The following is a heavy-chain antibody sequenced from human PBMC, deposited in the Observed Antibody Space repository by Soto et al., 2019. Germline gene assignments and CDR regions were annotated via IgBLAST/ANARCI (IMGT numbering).Heavy chain of an antibody. Sequence: QVQLVQSGAEVKKPGASVKVSCKASGYTFTKYAMHWVRQAPGQRLGWMGWINDGNGNTKHTQKFQGRVTITRATSASPAYMEQSSLRAEDTAVYYCAGGMVGGTSQVWGQRTLVAVSS. CDR3: AGGMVGGTSQV. V-gene: IGHV1-3*01. J-gene: IGHJ4*02. CDR2: INDGNGNT. D-gene: IGHD1-26*01. CDR1: GYTFTKYA.